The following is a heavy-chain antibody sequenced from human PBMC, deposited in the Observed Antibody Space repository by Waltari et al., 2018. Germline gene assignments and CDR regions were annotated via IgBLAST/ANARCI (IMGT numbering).Heavy chain of an antibody. CDR2: ISSSSSTI. CDR3: ARGYSGSYFDY. CDR1: GFTFSSYS. V-gene: IGHV3-48*01. D-gene: IGHD1-26*01. Sequence: EVQLVESGGGLVQPGGSLRLSCAASGFTFSSYSMNWVRQAPGKGLEWVSYISSSSSTIYYADSVKGRFTSSRDNAKNSLYLQMNSRRAEDTAVYYCARGYSGSYFDYWGQGTLVTVSS. J-gene: IGHJ4*02.